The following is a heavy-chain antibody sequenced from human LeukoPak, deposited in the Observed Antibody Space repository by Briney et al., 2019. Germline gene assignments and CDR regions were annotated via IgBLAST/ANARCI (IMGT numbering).Heavy chain of an antibody. CDR1: GGSISSGGYY. CDR3: ARVPKYYYDSSGYYSPLGNWGPVDY. CDR2: IYYSGST. D-gene: IGHD3-22*01. Sequence: SETLSLTCTVSGGSISSGGYYWSWIRQHPGKGLEWIGYIYYSGSTYYNPSLKSRVTISVDTSKNQFSLKLSSVTAADTAVYYCARVPKYYYDSSGYYSPLGNWGPVDYWGQGTLVTVSS. J-gene: IGHJ4*02. V-gene: IGHV4-31*03.